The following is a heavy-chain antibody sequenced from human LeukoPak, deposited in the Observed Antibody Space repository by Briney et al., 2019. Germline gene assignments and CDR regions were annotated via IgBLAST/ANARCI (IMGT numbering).Heavy chain of an antibody. J-gene: IGHJ4*02. Sequence: PGGSLRLSCAASGFTFSSNGMHWVRQAPGKGLEWVAFIQNDGNNKKYADSVKGRFTTSRDNSKNTLDLQMNSLRAEDTAVYYCARDWGTSSLYLVNWGQGTPVTVSS. CDR2: IQNDGNNK. CDR1: GFTFSSNG. CDR3: ARDWGTSSLYLVN. V-gene: IGHV3-30*02. D-gene: IGHD6-6*01.